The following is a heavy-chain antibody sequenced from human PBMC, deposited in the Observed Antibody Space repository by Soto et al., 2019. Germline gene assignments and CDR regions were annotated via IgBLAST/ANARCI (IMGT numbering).Heavy chain of an antibody. D-gene: IGHD1-1*01. V-gene: IGHV3-30-3*01. CDR2: ISYDGSNK. J-gene: IGHJ6*02. CDR1: GFTFSSYA. Sequence: QVQLVESGGGVVQPGRSLRLSCAASGFTFSSYAMHWVRQAPGKGLEWVAVISYDGSNKYYADSVKGRFTISRDNSKNTLYLQMNSLRAEDTAVYYCARDPGEPYYYYGMDVWGQGTTVTVSS. CDR3: ARDPGEPYYYYGMDV.